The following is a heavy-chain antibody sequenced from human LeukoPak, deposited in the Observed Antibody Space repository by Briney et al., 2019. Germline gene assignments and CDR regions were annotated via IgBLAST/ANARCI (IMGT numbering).Heavy chain of an antibody. CDR2: IYSSGGP. J-gene: IGHJ4*02. V-gene: IGHV3-53*01. CDR3: AGGEWLRSGLGY. D-gene: IGHD5-12*01. CDR1: GFSISSNY. Sequence: GGSLRLSCAPSGFSISSNYMSWVRQAPGKGLEWVSLIYSSGGPYYADSVKGRFTISRDISKNTLYLQMNILRAEDTAVYYCAGGEWLRSGLGYWGQGTLVTVSS.